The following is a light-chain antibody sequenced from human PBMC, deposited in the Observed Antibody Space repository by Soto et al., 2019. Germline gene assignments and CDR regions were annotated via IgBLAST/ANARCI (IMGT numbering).Light chain of an antibody. Sequence: EIVLTQSPDTLSLSPGVRATLSCRASQSFSSTFLAWYQQKLGQAPRLLIYGTSNRATGIPERFSGSGSGTDFTLSTSRREPEDFAEYYCQQIHTPPYTFVQGTLLEMK. CDR2: GTS. CDR1: QSFSSTF. CDR3: QQIHTPPYT. V-gene: IGKV3-20*01. J-gene: IGKJ2*01.